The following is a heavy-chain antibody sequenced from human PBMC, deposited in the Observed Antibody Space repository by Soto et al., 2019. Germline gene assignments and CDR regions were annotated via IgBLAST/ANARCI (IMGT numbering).Heavy chain of an antibody. CDR1: GYTFTGYY. CDR2: INPNSGGT. J-gene: IGHJ4*02. CDR3: ARDAYYDFWSGYYTGFDY. D-gene: IGHD3-3*01. V-gene: IGHV1-2*02. Sequence: ASVKVSCKASGYTFTGYYMHWVRQAPGQGLEWMGWINPNSGGTNYAQKFQGRVTMTRDTSISTAYMELSRLRSDDTAVYYCARDAYYDFWSGYYTGFDYWGQGTLVTVSS.